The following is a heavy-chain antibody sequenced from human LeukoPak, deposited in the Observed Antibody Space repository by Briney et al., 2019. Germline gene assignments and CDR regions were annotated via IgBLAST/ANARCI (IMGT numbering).Heavy chain of an antibody. V-gene: IGHV1-8*03. D-gene: IGHD3-10*01. Sequence: ASVKVSCKASGYTFTSYDINWVRQATGQGLEWMGWMNPNSGNTGYAQKFQGRVTITRNTSISTAYMELSSLRSEDTAVYYCAKDREFMNYGSGSYLSYFDYWGQGTLVTVSS. CDR3: AKDREFMNYGSGSYLSYFDY. CDR2: MNPNSGNT. CDR1: GYTFTSYD. J-gene: IGHJ4*02.